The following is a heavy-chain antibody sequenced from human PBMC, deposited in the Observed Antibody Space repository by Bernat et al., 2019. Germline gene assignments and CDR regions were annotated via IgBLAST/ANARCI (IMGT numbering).Heavy chain of an antibody. CDR1: GFTFSSYG. J-gene: IGHJ4*02. CDR2: ISYDGSNK. CDR3: AKEGYRYGYYYFDY. Sequence: QVQLVESGGGVVQPGSSLRLSCAASGFTFSSYGMHWVRQAPGKGLEWVAVISYDGSNKYYADSVKGRFTISRDNSKNTLYLQMNSLRAEDTAVYYCAKEGYRYGYYYFDYWGQGTLVTVSS. V-gene: IGHV3-30*18. D-gene: IGHD5-18*01.